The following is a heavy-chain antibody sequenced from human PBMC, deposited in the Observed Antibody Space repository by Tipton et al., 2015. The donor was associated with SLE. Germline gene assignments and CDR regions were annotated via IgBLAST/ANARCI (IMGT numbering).Heavy chain of an antibody. J-gene: IGHJ3*02. CDR3: ARARVGDYVSGSPTGAFDI. Sequence: SLRLSCAASGFTFSSYGMHWVRQAPGKGLEWVAVISYDGSNKYYADSVKGRFTISRDNSKNTLYLQMNSLRADDTAVYYCARARVGDYVSGSPTGAFDIWGQGTMVTVSS. D-gene: IGHD3-16*01. CDR2: ISYDGSNK. V-gene: IGHV3-30*03. CDR1: GFTFSSYG.